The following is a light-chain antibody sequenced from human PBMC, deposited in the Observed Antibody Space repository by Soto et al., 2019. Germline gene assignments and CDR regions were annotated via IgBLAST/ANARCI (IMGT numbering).Light chain of an antibody. CDR3: RQYDGSPPYT. CDR1: QSISSSY. V-gene: IGKV3-20*01. Sequence: VLTQSPGTLSLSPGERAAISCRASQSISSSYLAWYQHKPGQAPRLLIYGASSRATGIPHRFSGSGSATDFTLTISRLEPEDCGVYYCRQYDGSPPYTFGQGTRLEIK. CDR2: GAS. J-gene: IGKJ2*01.